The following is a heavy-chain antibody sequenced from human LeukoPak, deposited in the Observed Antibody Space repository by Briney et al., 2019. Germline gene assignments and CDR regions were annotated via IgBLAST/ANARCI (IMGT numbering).Heavy chain of an antibody. CDR2: ISSSSSTI. CDR3: AKRKRAVAGTTFPYYFDY. Sequence: GGSLRLSCAASGFTFSSYSMNWVRQAPGKGLEWVSYISSSSSTIYYADSVKGRFTISRVNAKNSLYLQMNSLRAEDTAVYYCAKRKRAVAGTTFPYYFDYWGQGTLVTVSS. J-gene: IGHJ4*02. V-gene: IGHV3-48*04. CDR1: GFTFSSYS. D-gene: IGHD6-19*01.